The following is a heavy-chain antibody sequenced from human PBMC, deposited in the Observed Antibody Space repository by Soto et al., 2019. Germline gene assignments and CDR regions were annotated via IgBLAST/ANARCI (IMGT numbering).Heavy chain of an antibody. CDR2: ISGSGGST. CDR3: AKAHHIPKYSSGGSCYQNFDY. V-gene: IGHV3-23*01. CDR1: GFTFSSYA. Sequence: LRLSCAASGFTFSSYAMSWVRQAPGKGLEWVSAISGSGGSTYYADSVKGRFTISRDNSKNTLYLQMNSLRAEDTAVYYCAKAHHIPKYSSGGSCYQNFDYWGQGTLVTVSS. D-gene: IGHD2-15*01. J-gene: IGHJ4*02.